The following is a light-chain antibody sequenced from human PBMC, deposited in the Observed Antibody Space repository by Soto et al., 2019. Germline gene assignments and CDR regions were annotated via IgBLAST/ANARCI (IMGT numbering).Light chain of an antibody. CDR3: QHYNSYSEA. V-gene: IGKV1-5*03. J-gene: IGKJ1*01. CDR2: KAS. Sequence: DIQMTQSPSTLSGSVGDRVTITCRASQTISSWLAWYQQKPGKAPKLLIYKASTLKSGVPSRFSGIGSGTEFTLTISSLKPDDCATYYCQHYNSYSEAFGQGTKVDIK. CDR1: QTISSW.